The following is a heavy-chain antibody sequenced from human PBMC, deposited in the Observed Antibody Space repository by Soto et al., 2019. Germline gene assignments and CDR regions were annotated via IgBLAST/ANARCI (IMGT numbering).Heavy chain of an antibody. CDR2: INPNSGGT. Sequence: ASVKVSCKASGYTFTGYYMHWVRQAPGQGLEWMGWINPNSGGTNYAQKFQGWVTMTRETSISTAYMELSRLRSDDTAVYYCARGWDFWSAPYGTDAWGQGTTVTVSS. V-gene: IGHV1-2*04. J-gene: IGHJ6*02. D-gene: IGHD3-3*01. CDR1: GYTFTGYY. CDR3: ARGWDFWSAPYGTDA.